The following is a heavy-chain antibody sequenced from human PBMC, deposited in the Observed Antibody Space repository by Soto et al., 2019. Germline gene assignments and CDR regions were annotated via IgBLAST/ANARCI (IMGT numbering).Heavy chain of an antibody. CDR3: ATGGEGLIVVVPAARHQTMDV. D-gene: IGHD2-2*01. J-gene: IGHJ6*02. V-gene: IGHV4-34*01. CDR2: INHSGST. CDR1: GGSFSGYY. Sequence: SETLSLTFAVQGGSFSGYYWGWIRQPPVKGLEWIGEINHSGSTNYNPSLKSRVTISVDTSKNQFPLKLSSLTAADTGVYYCATGGEGLIVVVPAARHQTMDVWGQGTTVTVSS.